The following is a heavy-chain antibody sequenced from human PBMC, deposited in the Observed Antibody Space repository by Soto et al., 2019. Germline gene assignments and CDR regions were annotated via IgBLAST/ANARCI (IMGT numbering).Heavy chain of an antibody. CDR3: ARGPSLYGSGSPEFDY. V-gene: IGHV4-30-4*01. CDR1: GGSISSGDYY. Sequence: SETLSLTCTVSGGSISSGDYYWSWIRQPPGKGLEWIGYIYYSGSTYYNPSLKSRVTISVDTSKNQFSLKLSSVTAAGTAVYYCARGPSLYGSGSPEFDYWGQGTLVTVSS. CDR2: IYYSGST. J-gene: IGHJ4*02. D-gene: IGHD3-10*01.